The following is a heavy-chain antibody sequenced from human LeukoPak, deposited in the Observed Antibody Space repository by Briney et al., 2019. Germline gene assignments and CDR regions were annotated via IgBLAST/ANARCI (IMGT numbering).Heavy chain of an antibody. CDR3: ARGRRWNYSFWFDP. Sequence: ASVKVSCKASGYTFTSYDINWVRQATGQGLEWMGWMNPNSGNTGYAQKFQGRVTITRNTSISTAYMELSSLRSEDTAVYYCARGRRWNYSFWFDPWGQGTLVTVSS. J-gene: IGHJ5*02. D-gene: IGHD1-7*01. CDR1: GYTFTSYD. CDR2: MNPNSGNT. V-gene: IGHV1-8*03.